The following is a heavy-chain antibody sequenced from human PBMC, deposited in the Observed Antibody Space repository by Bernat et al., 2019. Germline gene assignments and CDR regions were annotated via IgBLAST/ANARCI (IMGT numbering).Heavy chain of an antibody. V-gene: IGHV1-3*01. J-gene: IGHJ6*02. CDR3: ASIAPDWSGGSCYPRFEDYYYGMDV. D-gene: IGHD2-15*01. CDR2: INAGNGNT. Sequence: QVQLVQSGAEVKKPGASVKVSCKASGYTFTSYAMHWVRQAPGQRLEWMGWINAGNGNTKYSQKFQGRVTITRDTSASTAYMELSSLRSEDTAVYYCASIAPDWSGGSCYPRFEDYYYGMDVWGQGTTVTVSS. CDR1: GYTFTSYA.